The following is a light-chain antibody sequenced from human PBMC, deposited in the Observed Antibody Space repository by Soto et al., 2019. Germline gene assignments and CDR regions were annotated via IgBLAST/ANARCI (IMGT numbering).Light chain of an antibody. CDR2: AAS. Sequence: IQMTQSPSFVSASVGDRVTITCRASQGISSYLAWYQQKPGKAPELLIYAASTLQSGVPSRFSGSGSGTDFTLTISCLQSEDFATYYCQQYYSFPRTVGGGTKVDSK. CDR1: QGISSY. CDR3: QQYYSFPRT. J-gene: IGKJ4*01. V-gene: IGKV1D-8*01.